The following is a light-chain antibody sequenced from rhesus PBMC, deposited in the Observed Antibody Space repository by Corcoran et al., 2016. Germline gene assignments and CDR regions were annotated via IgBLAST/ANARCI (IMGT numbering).Light chain of an antibody. J-gene: IGKJ4*01. CDR3: QQYSSRPLT. CDR2: KAS. CDR1: QGISSW. Sequence: DIQMTQSPSSLSASVGDTVTITCRASQGISSWLAWYQQKPGNAPKLLIYKASSLQSGVPSRFSGSGSGTAVTLPISSLQSEDFATYYCQQYSSRPLTFGGGTKVELK. V-gene: IGKV1-22*01.